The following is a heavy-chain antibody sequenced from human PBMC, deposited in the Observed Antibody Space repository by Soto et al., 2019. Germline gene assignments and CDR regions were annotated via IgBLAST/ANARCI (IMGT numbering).Heavy chain of an antibody. V-gene: IGHV3-23*01. CDR3: VRAVGGVSHLDH. J-gene: IGHJ4*02. Sequence: GGSLRLSCAASGFTFSNYAMNWVRQAPGKGLEWVSVISGSGGSASYADSVQGRFTISRDNSDNKVFLQMNDLTSEDTAVYFCVRAVGGVSHLDHWGLGTLVTVSS. CDR1: GFTFSNYA. D-gene: IGHD2-8*02. CDR2: ISGSGGSA.